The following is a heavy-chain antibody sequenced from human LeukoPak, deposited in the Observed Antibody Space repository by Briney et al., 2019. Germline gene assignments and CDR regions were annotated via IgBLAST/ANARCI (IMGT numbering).Heavy chain of an antibody. V-gene: IGHV4-39*01. Sequence: SETLSLTGSVSGGSISSSSYYWGWIRQSPGKGLEWIGNIHYSGTTYHNPSLQSRVTMSVDTSKNQFSLKVTSVTAADTAVYYCARHPWYSEYSGMDVWGQGTTVIVS. CDR3: ARHPWYSEYSGMDV. D-gene: IGHD6-6*01. CDR2: IHYSGTT. CDR1: GGSISSSSYY. J-gene: IGHJ6*02.